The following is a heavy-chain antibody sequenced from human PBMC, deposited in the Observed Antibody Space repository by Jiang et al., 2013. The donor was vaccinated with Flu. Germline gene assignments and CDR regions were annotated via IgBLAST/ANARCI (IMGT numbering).Heavy chain of an antibody. V-gene: IGHV1-18*01. J-gene: IGHJ4*02. CDR2: INTYNGKT. Sequence: EWMGWINTYNGKTDYAHRLQGRVTMTTDTSTSTAYMELRSLRSDDTAVYYCARDRYDTSAQGYWGQGTLVTVSS. D-gene: IGHD3-22*01. CDR3: ARDRYDTSAQGY.